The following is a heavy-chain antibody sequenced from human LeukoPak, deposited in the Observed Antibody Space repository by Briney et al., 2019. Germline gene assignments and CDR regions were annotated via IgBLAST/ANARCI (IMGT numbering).Heavy chain of an antibody. CDR3: AKSKNWGSGHGTFDM. CDR2: INYSGDTT. V-gene: IGHV3-23*01. D-gene: IGHD3-16*01. CDR1: EFIFSDYA. J-gene: IGHJ3*02. Sequence: GGSLRLSCAASEFIFSDYAMNWVRQAPGKGLEWVSTINYSGDTTYYADSVKGRFTISRDNAKNTLYLQMNGLRVEDTAIYYCAKSKNWGSGHGTFDMWGHGTMVTVSS.